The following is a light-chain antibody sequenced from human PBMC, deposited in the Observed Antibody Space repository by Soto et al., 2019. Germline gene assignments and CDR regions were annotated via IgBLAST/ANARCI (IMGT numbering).Light chain of an antibody. Sequence: QSALTQPASVSGSPGQSITISCTGSSGDVGNYNYVSWYQQHPGKAPKLIIYEVTNRSSGVSIRFSGSKSGNTAPLITSGLQAEDEADYYCTSYTADRIKVFGAGNKLTFL. V-gene: IGLV2-14*01. J-gene: IGLJ3*02. CDR1: SGDVGNYNY. CDR2: EVT. CDR3: TSYTADRIKV.